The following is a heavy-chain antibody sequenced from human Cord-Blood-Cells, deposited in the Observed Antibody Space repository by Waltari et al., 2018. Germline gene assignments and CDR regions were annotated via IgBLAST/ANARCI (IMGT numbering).Heavy chain of an antibody. D-gene: IGHD3-3*01. Sequence: QVQLQQWGAGLLKPSETLSLTCPVYGGPFSGYYWTWTPHPPGKGLEWIGEINHSGSTNYNPSLKSRVTISVDTSKNQFSLKLSSVTAADTAVYYCASGPPSSYYDPNWFDPWGQGTLVTVSS. CDR1: GGPFSGYY. CDR3: ASGPPSSYYDPNWFDP. V-gene: IGHV4-34*01. J-gene: IGHJ5*02. CDR2: INHSGST.